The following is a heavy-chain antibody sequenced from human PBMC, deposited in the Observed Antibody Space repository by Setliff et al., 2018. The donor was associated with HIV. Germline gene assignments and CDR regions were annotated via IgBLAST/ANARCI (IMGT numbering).Heavy chain of an antibody. Sequence: GASVKVSCKASGGTFSSYGISWVRQAPGQGLEWMGGIIPILGVTNYAQKFQDRVTITADESTDTVEMQLSSLTSEDTAVYYCARDDHYYDLGSIYSDWYLDLWDRGTQVTVSS. CDR1: GGTFSSYG. V-gene: IGHV1-69*10. CDR2: IIPILGVT. CDR3: ARDDHYYDLGSIYSDWYLDL. D-gene: IGHD3-10*01. J-gene: IGHJ2*01.